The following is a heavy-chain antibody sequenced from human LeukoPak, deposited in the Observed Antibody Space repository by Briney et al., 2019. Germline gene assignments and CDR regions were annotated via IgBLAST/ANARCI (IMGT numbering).Heavy chain of an antibody. J-gene: IGHJ5*02. CDR1: GGSFSGYY. Sequence: SETLSLTCAVYGGSFSGYYWSWIRQPPGKGLEWIGEINHSGSTNYNPSLKSRVTISVDTSKNQFSLKLSSVTAADTAVYYCARAVGDYANWFDPWGQGTLVTVSS. D-gene: IGHD4-17*01. CDR3: ARAVGDYANWFDP. V-gene: IGHV4-34*01. CDR2: INHSGST.